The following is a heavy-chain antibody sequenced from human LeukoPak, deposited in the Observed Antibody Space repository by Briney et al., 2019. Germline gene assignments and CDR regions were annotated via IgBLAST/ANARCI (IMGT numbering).Heavy chain of an antibody. CDR3: AKDPESGQQLPNWFDP. CDR1: GFTFSSYG. J-gene: IGHJ5*02. V-gene: IGHV3-30*02. D-gene: IGHD6-13*01. CDR2: IRYDGSNK. Sequence: GGSLRLSCAASGFTFSSYGMHWVRQAPGKGLEWVAFIRYDGSNKYYADSVKGRFTISRDNSKNTLYLQMNSLRAEDTAVYYCAKDPESGQQLPNWFDPWGQGTLVTVSS.